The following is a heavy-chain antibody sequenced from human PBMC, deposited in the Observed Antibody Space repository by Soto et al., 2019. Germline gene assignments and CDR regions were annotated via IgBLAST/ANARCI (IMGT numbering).Heavy chain of an antibody. V-gene: IGHV5-51*01. CDR1: GYSFTSYW. D-gene: IGHD3-9*01. Sequence: PGESLKISCKGSGYSFTSYWIGWVRQMSGKGLEWMGIIYPGDSDTRYSPSFQGQVTISADKSISTAYLQWSSLKASDTAMYYCARHVTISDNWFDPWGQGTLVTVSS. J-gene: IGHJ5*02. CDR2: IYPGDSDT. CDR3: ARHVTISDNWFDP.